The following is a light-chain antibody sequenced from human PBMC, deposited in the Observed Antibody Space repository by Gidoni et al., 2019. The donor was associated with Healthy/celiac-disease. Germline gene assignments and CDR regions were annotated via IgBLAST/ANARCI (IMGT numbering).Light chain of an antibody. CDR1: QSVSSY. CDR3: QQRSNWPPSIT. Sequence: ELVLTQSPATLSLSPGERATLSCRASQSVSSYLAWYQQKPGQAPRLLIYDASNRATGIPARFSGSGSGTDFTLTISSREPEDFAVYYCQQRSNWPPSITFGQGTRLEIK. V-gene: IGKV3-11*01. J-gene: IGKJ5*01. CDR2: DAS.